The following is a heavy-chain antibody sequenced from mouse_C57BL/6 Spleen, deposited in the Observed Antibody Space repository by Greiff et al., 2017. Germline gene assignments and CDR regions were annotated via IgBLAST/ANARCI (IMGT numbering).Heavy chain of an antibody. CDR1: GYTFTDYY. Sequence: QVQLQQSGAELVRPGASVKLSCKASGYTFTDYYINWVKQRPGQGLEWIARIYPGSGNTYYNEKFKGKATLTAEKSSSTAYMQLSSLTSEDSAVYFCAREGELGGYFDVWGTGTTVTVSS. CDR3: AREGELGGYFDV. V-gene: IGHV1-76*01. CDR2: IYPGSGNT. J-gene: IGHJ1*03. D-gene: IGHD2-13*01.